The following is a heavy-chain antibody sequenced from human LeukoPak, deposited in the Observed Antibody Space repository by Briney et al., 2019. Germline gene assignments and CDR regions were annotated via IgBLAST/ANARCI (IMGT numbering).Heavy chain of an antibody. CDR3: ASDYGDYFDAYYYGMDV. CDR2: IIPILGIA. J-gene: IGHJ6*02. V-gene: IGHV1-69*04. D-gene: IGHD4-17*01. CDR1: GGTFSSYA. Sequence: SVKVSCKASGGTFSSYAISWVRQAPGQGLEWMGRIIPILGIANYAQKFQGRVTITADKSTSTAYMELCSLRSEDTAVYYCASDYGDYFDAYYYGMDVWGQGTTVTVSS.